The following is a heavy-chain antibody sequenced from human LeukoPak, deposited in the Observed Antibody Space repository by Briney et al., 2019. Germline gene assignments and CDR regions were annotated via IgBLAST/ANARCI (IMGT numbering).Heavy chain of an antibody. V-gene: IGHV5-51*01. CDR1: GYSFISYW. CDR2: IYPGDSDT. Sequence: GESLKISCKGSGYSFISYWIGWVRQMPGKGLEWMGIIYPGDSDTRHSPSFQGQVTISADKSINTAYLQWSSLKASDTAMYYCARWWRETAGTVDYWGQGTLVTVSS. D-gene: IGHD6-19*01. J-gene: IGHJ4*02. CDR3: ARWWRETAGTVDY.